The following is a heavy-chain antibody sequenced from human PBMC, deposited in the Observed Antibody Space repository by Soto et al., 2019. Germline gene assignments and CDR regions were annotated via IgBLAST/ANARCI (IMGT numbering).Heavy chain of an antibody. CDR3: ARVGYSYGYVALET. V-gene: IGHV3-33*01. D-gene: IGHD5-18*01. J-gene: IGHJ3*01. CDR1: GFTFSTYG. CDR2: IWYDGSNK. Sequence: QVQLVESGGGVVQPGRSLRLSCAASGFTFSTYGMHWVRQAPGKGLEWVAVIWYDGSNKYYADSVKGRFTISRDNSKNTLYLQMNSLRAENTAVYSCARVGYSYGYVALETWCQGTMVTLSS.